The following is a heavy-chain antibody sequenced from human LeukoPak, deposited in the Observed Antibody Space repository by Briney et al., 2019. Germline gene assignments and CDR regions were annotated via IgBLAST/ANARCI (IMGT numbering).Heavy chain of an antibody. D-gene: IGHD3-22*01. Sequence: GGSLRLSCAASGFTFSSYGMHWVRQAPGKGLEWVGFIRLDGSNKLYADSVKGRFTISRDNSKNTLFLQMDSLRAEDTAVYYCAKAFLYDSSGYYYWGQGTLVTVSS. CDR3: AKAFLYDSSGYYY. V-gene: IGHV3-30*02. CDR1: GFTFSSYG. J-gene: IGHJ4*02. CDR2: IRLDGSNK.